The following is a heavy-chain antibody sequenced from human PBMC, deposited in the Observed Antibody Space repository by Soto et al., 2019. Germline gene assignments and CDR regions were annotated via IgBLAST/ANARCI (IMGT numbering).Heavy chain of an antibody. D-gene: IGHD6-19*01. CDR1: GGSVSSGDYY. J-gene: IGHJ4*02. CDR2: ISYSEST. Sequence: QVQLQESGPGLVKPSETLSLTCTVSGGSVSSGDYYWSWIRQPPGKGLEWIGYISYSESTNYNPSLKSRVTISLDTSKNQVSLKLSSVTAADTAVYYCARSVYSSGWPDYWGQGTLVTVSS. CDR3: ARSVYSSGWPDY. V-gene: IGHV4-61*08.